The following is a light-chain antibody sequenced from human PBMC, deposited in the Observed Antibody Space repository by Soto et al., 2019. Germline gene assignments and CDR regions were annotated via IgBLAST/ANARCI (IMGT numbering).Light chain of an antibody. J-gene: IGLJ3*02. CDR2: EVR. Sequence: QSALTQPASVSGSPGQSIIISCTGTSSDVGGYNYVSWYQQHPGKAPKLMIYEVRNRPSGISSRFSGSRSGNTASLTISGLQSEDEGDYYCSAYTVRSTLVFGGGTKVTVL. CDR1: SSDVGGYNY. V-gene: IGLV2-14*01. CDR3: SAYTVRSTLV.